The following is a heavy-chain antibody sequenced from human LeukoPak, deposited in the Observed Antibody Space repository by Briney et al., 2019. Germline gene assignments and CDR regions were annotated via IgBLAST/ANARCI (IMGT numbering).Heavy chain of an antibody. CDR2: IIPIFGTA. Sequence: SVKVSCKASGYTFTGYYLHWVRQAPGQGLEWMGGIIPIFGTANYAQKFQGRVTITADESTSTAYMELSRLRSDDTAVYYCARVAGTGTTSTGTFDYWGQGTLVTVSS. V-gene: IGHV1-69*13. D-gene: IGHD1-1*01. J-gene: IGHJ4*02. CDR3: ARVAGTGTTSTGTFDY. CDR1: GYTFTGYY.